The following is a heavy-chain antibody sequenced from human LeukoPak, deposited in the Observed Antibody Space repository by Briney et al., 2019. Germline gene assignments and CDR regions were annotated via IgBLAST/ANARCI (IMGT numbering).Heavy chain of an antibody. Sequence: GASLQISAACSGFFFTSTRIGGGRQLRGKGQEWMGINYPGDPKTNNSPSFQGQVPISADKSITTAYRQWSSLRASDTAMYYCARRVRGAWFGELPWFDPWGQGTLVTVSS. D-gene: IGHD3-10*01. CDR3: ARRVRGAWFGELPWFDP. CDR1: GFFFTSTR. V-gene: IGHV5-51*01. J-gene: IGHJ5*02. CDR2: NYPGDPKT.